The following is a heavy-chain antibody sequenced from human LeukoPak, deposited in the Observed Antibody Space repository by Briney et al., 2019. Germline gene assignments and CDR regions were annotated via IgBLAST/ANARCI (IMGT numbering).Heavy chain of an antibody. CDR3: ARVSVILWFGGPNAFDI. D-gene: IGHD3-10*01. CDR1: GGSISSSSYY. Sequence: SETLSLTCTVSGGSISSSSYYWGWIRQPPGKGLEWIGSIYYSGSTYYNPSLKSRVTISVDTSKNQFSLKLSSVTAADTAVYYCARVSVILWFGGPNAFDIWGQGTMVTVSS. CDR2: IYYSGST. J-gene: IGHJ3*02. V-gene: IGHV4-39*07.